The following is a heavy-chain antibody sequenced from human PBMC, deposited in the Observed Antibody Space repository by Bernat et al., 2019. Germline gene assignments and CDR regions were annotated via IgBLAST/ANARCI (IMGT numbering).Heavy chain of an antibody. J-gene: IGHJ4*02. CDR3: AREEEGGGYYSGVAY. Sequence: QVQLVESGGGVVQPGRSLRLSCAASGFTFSSYGMHWVRQAPCKGLEWVAVIWYDGSNKYYADSVKGRFTISRDNSKNTLYLQMNSLRAEDTAVYYCAREEEGGGYYSGVAYWGQGTLVIVSS. CDR1: GFTFSSYG. D-gene: IGHD3-22*01. CDR2: IWYDGSNK. V-gene: IGHV3-33*01.